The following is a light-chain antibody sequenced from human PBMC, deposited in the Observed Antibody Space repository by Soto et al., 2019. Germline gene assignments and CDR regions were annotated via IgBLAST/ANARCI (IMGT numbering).Light chain of an antibody. CDR1: QRISTY. J-gene: IGKJ5*01. CDR2: TAS. Sequence: DIQMTQSPSSLSASVGARVTITCRASQRISTYLNWYQQKPGKAPKFLIYTASSLQSGVPSRFSGSRSGTDFTLTISSLEPEDFGTYYCQQSYKMPSFGQGTRLEIK. V-gene: IGKV1-39*01. CDR3: QQSYKMPS.